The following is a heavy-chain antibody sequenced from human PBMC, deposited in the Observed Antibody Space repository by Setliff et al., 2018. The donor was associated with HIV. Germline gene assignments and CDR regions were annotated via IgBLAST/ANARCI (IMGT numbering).Heavy chain of an antibody. J-gene: IGHJ4*02. D-gene: IGHD6-25*01. CDR3: ARDLAAMDFFDS. V-gene: IGHV3-11*06. CDR1: GVTVSKNY. CDR2: ISSSSSYT. Sequence: GGSLRFSCAASGVTVSKNYMSWVRQAPGKGLEWASYISSSSSYTPYADSVKGRFTISRDNAKNSLYLQMNSLRAEDTAVYYCARDLAAMDFFDSWGQGTLVTVSS.